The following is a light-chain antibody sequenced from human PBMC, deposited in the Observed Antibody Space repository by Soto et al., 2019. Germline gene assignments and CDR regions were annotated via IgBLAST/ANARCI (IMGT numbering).Light chain of an antibody. J-gene: IGKJ1*01. CDR1: QSISYW. CDR2: KAS. CDR3: QQNNNYWT. Sequence: DIQMTQSPSTLSASVGDRVTITCRASQSISYWLAWYQQQPGKAPNLLIYKASRLESGVPSRFSGSGSGTEFTLTISSLQPDDFATYYCQQNNNYWTFGQGTKVEIK. V-gene: IGKV1-5*03.